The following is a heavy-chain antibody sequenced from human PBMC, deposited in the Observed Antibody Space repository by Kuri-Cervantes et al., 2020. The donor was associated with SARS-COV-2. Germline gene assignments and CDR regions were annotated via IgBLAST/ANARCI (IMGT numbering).Heavy chain of an antibody. V-gene: IGHV3-21*01. J-gene: IGHJ6*02. CDR1: GFTFSSYS. CDR3: ARDGVDYGGSYYYYGMDV. Sequence: GESLKISCAASGFTFSSYSMNWVRQAPGKGLEWVSSISSSSSYIYYADSVKGRFTISRDNAKNSLYLQMNSLRAEDTAVYYCARDGVDYGGSYYYYGMDVWGQGTTVTVSS. CDR2: ISSSSSYI. D-gene: IGHD4-23*01.